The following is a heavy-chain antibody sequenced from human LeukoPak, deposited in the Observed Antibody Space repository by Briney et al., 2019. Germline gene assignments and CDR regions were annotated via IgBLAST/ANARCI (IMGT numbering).Heavy chain of an antibody. CDR1: GYTFTSYY. J-gene: IGHJ6*02. D-gene: IGHD3-22*01. CDR2: INAGNVNT. CDR3: ARGYYYDSSGYYPYYYYGMDV. Sequence: ASVKASCKASGYTFTSYYMTWVRQAAGQELEWMGWINAGNVNTKYSQKFQGRVTITRDTSASTADMELSSLRSEDTAVYYCARGYYYDSSGYYPYYYYGMDVWGQGTTVTVSS. V-gene: IGHV1-3*01.